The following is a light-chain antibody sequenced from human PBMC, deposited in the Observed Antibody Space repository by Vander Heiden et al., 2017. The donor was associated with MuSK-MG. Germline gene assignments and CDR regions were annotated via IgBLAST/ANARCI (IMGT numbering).Light chain of an antibody. CDR2: AAS. CDR3: QQSDRTPYT. V-gene: IGKV1-39*01. CDR1: QSISSY. J-gene: IGKJ2*01. Sequence: DVQMTQSPSSLSASVGDRVIITCRASQSISSYLNWYQQKPGKAPKFLIYAASSLQSGVPSRFSGSGSGTDFTLTISRLQPEDFATYYCQQSDRTPYTFGQGTKMEIK.